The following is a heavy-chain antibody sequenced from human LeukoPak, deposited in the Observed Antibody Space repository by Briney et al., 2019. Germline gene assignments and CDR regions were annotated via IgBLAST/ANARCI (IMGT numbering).Heavy chain of an antibody. Sequence: PSQTLSLTCAIPGDSVSSINGAWNWIRQSPSRGLEWLGRTYYRSKWFNDYAVSVKGRITINPDTSKNQFSLQLNSVTPEDTAMYYCARDVGNSGWYTFDYWGQGTLVTVSS. V-gene: IGHV6-1*01. CDR2: TYYRSKWFN. J-gene: IGHJ4*02. D-gene: IGHD6-19*01. CDR3: ARDVGNSGWYTFDY. CDR1: GDSVSSINGA.